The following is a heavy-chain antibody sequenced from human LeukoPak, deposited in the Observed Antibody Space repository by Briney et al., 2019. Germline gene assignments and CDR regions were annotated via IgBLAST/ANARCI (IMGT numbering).Heavy chain of an antibody. D-gene: IGHD3-3*01. CDR2: ISGSGGST. V-gene: IGHV3-23*01. CDR3: AKVNDFCSGYYYYGMDV. J-gene: IGHJ6*02. Sequence: PGGSLRLSCAASGFTFSSYAMSWVRQAPGKGLEWVSAISGSGGSTYYADSVKGRFTISRDNSKNTLYLQMNSLRAEDTAVYYCAKVNDFCSGYYYYGMDVWGQGTTVTVSS. CDR1: GFTFSSYA.